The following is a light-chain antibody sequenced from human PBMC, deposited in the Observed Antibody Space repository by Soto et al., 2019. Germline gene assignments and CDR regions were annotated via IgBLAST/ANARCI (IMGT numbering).Light chain of an antibody. Sequence: EIVLTQSPATLSFSPGERATLSCRASQSVSSYLAWYQQKPGQAPRLLIYDASNRATGIPARFSGSGSGTDFSLTISRLEPEDFAVYYCHQYGSSPTTLGQGTKVDIK. CDR1: QSVSSY. V-gene: IGKV3-20*01. J-gene: IGKJ1*01. CDR2: DAS. CDR3: HQYGSSPTT.